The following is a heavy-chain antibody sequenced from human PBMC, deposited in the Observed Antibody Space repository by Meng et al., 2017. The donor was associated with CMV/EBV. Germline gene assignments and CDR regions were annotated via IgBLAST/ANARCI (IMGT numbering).Heavy chain of an antibody. D-gene: IGHD3/OR15-3a*01. V-gene: IGHV4-39*07. CDR2: IYYSGTT. Sequence: SETLSLTCTVSGGSIGSSTFYWGWVRQPPGKGLEWIGSIYYSGTTYYNPSPKSRVTISVDTSKNQFSLKLTSVTAADTAGYYCASDQIFGLVIIDYWGQGALVTVSS. CDR1: GGSIGSSTFY. J-gene: IGHJ4*02. CDR3: ASDQIFGLVIIDY.